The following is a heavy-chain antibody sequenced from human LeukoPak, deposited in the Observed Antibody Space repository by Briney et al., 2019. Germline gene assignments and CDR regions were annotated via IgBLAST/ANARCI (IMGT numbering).Heavy chain of an antibody. J-gene: IGHJ3*02. V-gene: IGHV1-46*01. CDR3: ASFYNTNDALDI. Sequence: ASVKVSCTASGYRFTSQYVHWVRQAPGQGLEWMGIINPTGGSTRNAQKFQGRFSMTGDTSTSTVYMELSRLRSEDTAVYYCASFYNTNDALDIWGQGTMVTVSS. CDR2: INPTGGST. CDR1: GYRFTSQY. D-gene: IGHD1-1*01.